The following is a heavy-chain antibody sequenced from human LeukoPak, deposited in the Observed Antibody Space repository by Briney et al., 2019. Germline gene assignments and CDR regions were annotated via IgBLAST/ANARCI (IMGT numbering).Heavy chain of an antibody. CDR3: ARDPKNYYYYYMDV. Sequence: ASVKVSCKASGYTFTGYYMHWVRQAPGQGLGWMGWINPNSGGTNYAQKFQGRVTMTRDTSISTAYMELSRLRSDDTAVYYCARDPKNYYYYYMDVWGKGTTVTVSS. CDR2: INPNSGGT. CDR1: GYTFTGYY. V-gene: IGHV1-2*02. J-gene: IGHJ6*03.